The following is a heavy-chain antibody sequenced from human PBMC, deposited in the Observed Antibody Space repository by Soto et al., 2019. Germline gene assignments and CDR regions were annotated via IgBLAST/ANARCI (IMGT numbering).Heavy chain of an antibody. V-gene: IGHV3-30-3*01. CDR3: AREGYYYDSSGYYYTVDY. D-gene: IGHD3-22*01. CDR2: ISYDGSNK. Sequence: QVQLVESGGGVVQPGRSLRLSCAASGFTFSSYAMHWVRQAPGKGLEWVAVISYDGSNKYYADSVKGRFTISRDNSKNPLYRQMNSLRAEDTAVYYCAREGYYYDSSGYYYTVDYWGQGTLVTVSS. CDR1: GFTFSSYA. J-gene: IGHJ4*02.